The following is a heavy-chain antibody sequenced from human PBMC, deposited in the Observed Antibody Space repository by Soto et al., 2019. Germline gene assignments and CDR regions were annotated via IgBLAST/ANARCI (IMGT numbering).Heavy chain of an antibody. CDR1: GFTFGDYA. J-gene: IGHJ3*02. D-gene: IGHD3-3*02. V-gene: IGHV3-49*03. CDR3: TRAFPLLLSARPDAFDI. CDR2: IRSKAYGGTT. Sequence: PGGSLRLSCTASGFTFGDYAMSWFRQAPGKGLEWVGFIRSKAYGGTTEYAASVKGRFTISRDDSKSIAYLQMNSLKTEDTAVYYCTRAFPLLLSARPDAFDIWGQGTMVTVSS.